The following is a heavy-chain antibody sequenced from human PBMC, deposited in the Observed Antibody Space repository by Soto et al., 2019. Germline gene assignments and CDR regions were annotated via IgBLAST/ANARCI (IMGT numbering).Heavy chain of an antibody. V-gene: IGHV1-3*01. Sequence: QVQLVQSGAEVKKPGASVKVSCKASGYTFTTYAMHWVRQAPGQRLEWMGWINAGNGYTKYSQKFQGRVTITRDTSARTAEMELSSLRSESTAVYYCTRGGLYDDSGGLNWLDSWGQGTLVTVSS. CDR3: TRGGLYDDSGGLNWLDS. J-gene: IGHJ5*01. CDR2: INAGNGYT. D-gene: IGHD3-10*01. CDR1: GYTFTTYA.